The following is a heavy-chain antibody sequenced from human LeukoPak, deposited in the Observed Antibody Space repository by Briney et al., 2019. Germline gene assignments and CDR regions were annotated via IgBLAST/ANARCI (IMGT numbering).Heavy chain of an antibody. CDR2: ISAYNGNT. V-gene: IGHV1-18*01. CDR3: ARDWSPYYYDSSGYYYRAFDI. Sequence: EASVRVSCKASGYTFTSYGISWVRQAPGQGLEWMGWISAYNGNTNYAQKLQGRVTMTTDTSTSTAYMELRSLRPDDTAVYYCARDWSPYYYDSSGYYYRAFDIWGQGTMVTVSS. J-gene: IGHJ3*02. CDR1: GYTFTSYG. D-gene: IGHD3-22*01.